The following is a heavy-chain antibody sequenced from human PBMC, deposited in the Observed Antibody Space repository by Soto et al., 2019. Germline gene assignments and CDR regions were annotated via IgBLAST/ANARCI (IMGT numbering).Heavy chain of an antibody. CDR3: AKERDNGADRYYFAY. CDR2: ISGGGDSI. V-gene: IGHV3-23*01. Sequence: PVGSLRLSCAASGFTFSSYAMTWVRQAPGKGLEWVSAISGGGDSIYYADSVKGRFTISRDQSKNTLYLQMHSLRAEDTAVYFCAKERDNGADRYYFAYGAQGTRVPVS. J-gene: IGHJ4*02. D-gene: IGHD2-8*01. CDR1: GFTFSSYA.